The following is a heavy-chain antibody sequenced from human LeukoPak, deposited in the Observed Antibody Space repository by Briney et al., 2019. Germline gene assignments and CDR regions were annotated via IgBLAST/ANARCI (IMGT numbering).Heavy chain of an antibody. D-gene: IGHD4-17*01. V-gene: IGHV3-21*01. Sequence: KPGGSLRLSCAASGFTFSSYSMNWVRQAPGKGLEWVSSISSDSSYIYYADSVKGRFTISRDNAKNSLYLQMNSLRAEDTAVYYCARGTTTVTTLGDYWGQGTLVTVS. CDR3: ARGTTTVTTLGDY. CDR2: ISSDSSYI. J-gene: IGHJ4*02. CDR1: GFTFSSYS.